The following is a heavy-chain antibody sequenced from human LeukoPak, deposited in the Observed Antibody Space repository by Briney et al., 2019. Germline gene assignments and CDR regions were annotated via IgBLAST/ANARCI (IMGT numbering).Heavy chain of an antibody. Sequence: SETLSLTCTVSGGSISSSSYYWGWIRQPPGKGLEWIGSIYYSGSTYYNPSLKSRVTISVDTSKNQFSLKLSSVTAADTAVYYCARENSGWYPPDAFDIWGQGTMVTVSS. D-gene: IGHD6-19*01. CDR3: ARENSGWYPPDAFDI. CDR1: GGSISSSSYY. V-gene: IGHV4-39*07. J-gene: IGHJ3*02. CDR2: IYYSGST.